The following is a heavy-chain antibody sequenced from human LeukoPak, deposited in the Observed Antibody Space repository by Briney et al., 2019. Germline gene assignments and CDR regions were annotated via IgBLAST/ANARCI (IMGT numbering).Heavy chain of an antibody. Sequence: GGSLRLSCVASGFTFGKYWMSWVRQAPGKGLEWVANIKLDGSEKNYVDSVKGRFTISRDNTKNSLYLQMNSLRVEDTAVFYCARDQYDTWSRRGNFDSWGQGALVIVSS. D-gene: IGHD3-3*01. CDR3: ARDQYDTWSRRGNFDS. V-gene: IGHV3-7*03. J-gene: IGHJ4*02. CDR1: GFTFGKYW. CDR2: IKLDGSEK.